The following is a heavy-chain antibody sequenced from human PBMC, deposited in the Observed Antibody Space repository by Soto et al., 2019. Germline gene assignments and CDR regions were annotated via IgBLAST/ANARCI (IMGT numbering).Heavy chain of an antibody. Sequence: GGSLRLSCAASGFTFSSYSMNWVRQAPGKGLEWVSSIGSSSSYIYYADSVKGRFTISRDNAKNSLYLQMNSLRAEDTAVYYCARQTGTMGLSYYYYGMDVWGQGTTVTVSS. J-gene: IGHJ6*02. CDR2: IGSSSSYI. D-gene: IGHD1-7*01. V-gene: IGHV3-21*01. CDR1: GFTFSSYS. CDR3: ARQTGTMGLSYYYYGMDV.